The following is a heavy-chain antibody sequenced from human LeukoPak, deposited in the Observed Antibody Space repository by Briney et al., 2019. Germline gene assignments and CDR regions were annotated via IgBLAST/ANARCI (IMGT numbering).Heavy chain of an antibody. V-gene: IGHV1-8*01. D-gene: IGHD6-13*01. Sequence: ASVKVSCKASGYTFTSYDINWVRQATGQGLEWMGWMNPISGYTGFAQNFQGRVTMTGNTSISTAYVELSSLKSEDAAVYYCARGNRLYTSSWSSLPFDIWGQGTMVTVSS. CDR3: ARGNRLYTSSWSSLPFDI. CDR1: GYTFTSYD. J-gene: IGHJ3*02. CDR2: MNPISGYT.